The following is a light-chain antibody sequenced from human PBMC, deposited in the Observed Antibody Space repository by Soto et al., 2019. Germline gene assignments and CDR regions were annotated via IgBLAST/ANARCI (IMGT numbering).Light chain of an antibody. J-gene: IGLJ1*01. CDR3: KSYAGSNTYV. Sequence: QTVLTQAPAASGSPGQSVSISCTGTKNDIGVYDFVSWYQHQPCKAPRLIIYEVVQRPSGLPDRFSGSKSGNTASLTDSGLQAAAEADYFCKSYAGSNTYVFGSGTKV. CDR2: EVV. CDR1: KNDIGVYDF. V-gene: IGLV2-8*01.